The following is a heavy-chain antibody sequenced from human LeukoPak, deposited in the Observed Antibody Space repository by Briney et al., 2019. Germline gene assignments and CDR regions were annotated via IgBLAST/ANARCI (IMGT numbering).Heavy chain of an antibody. D-gene: IGHD4-17*01. J-gene: IGHJ4*02. CDR1: RFTFSSFG. V-gene: IGHV3-30*02. Sequence: GGSLRLSCAASRFTFSSFGMHWVRQAPGKGLEWLAFIRYDGSYKSYAESVKGRFTISRDNSRDTLFLEMNSLRAEDTAVYYCAKGHGDWKGNYFDNWGQGTLVTVSS. CDR3: AKGHGDWKGNYFDN. CDR2: IRYDGSYK.